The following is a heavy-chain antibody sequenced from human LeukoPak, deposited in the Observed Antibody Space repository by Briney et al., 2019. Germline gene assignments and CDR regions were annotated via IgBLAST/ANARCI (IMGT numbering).Heavy chain of an antibody. J-gene: IGHJ4*02. CDR2: ISGSGGST. V-gene: IGHV3-23*01. D-gene: IGHD3-3*01. CDR1: GFTFSSYA. Sequence: PGGSLRLSWAASGFTFSSYAMSWVRQAPGKGLEWVSAISGSGGSTYYADSVKGRFTISRDNSKNTLYLQMNSLRAEDTAVYYCAKDFRVVITAGFDYWGQGTLVTVSS. CDR3: AKDFRVVITAGFDY.